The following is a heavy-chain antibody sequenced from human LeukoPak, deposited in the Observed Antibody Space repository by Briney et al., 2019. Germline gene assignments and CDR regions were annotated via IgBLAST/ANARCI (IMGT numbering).Heavy chain of an antibody. J-gene: IGHJ4*02. D-gene: IGHD4-11*01. CDR1: RFTFSIYG. CDR3: AKDPFDYSNYPNTAGFDY. V-gene: IGHV3-30*18. Sequence: GGSLRLSCAASRFTFSIYGMHWVRQAPGKGLEWVAVISYDGSIKYYADSVKGRFTISRDNSKNTLYLQMNSLRTEDTAVYYCAKDPFDYSNYPNTAGFDYWGQGTLVTVSS. CDR2: ISYDGSIK.